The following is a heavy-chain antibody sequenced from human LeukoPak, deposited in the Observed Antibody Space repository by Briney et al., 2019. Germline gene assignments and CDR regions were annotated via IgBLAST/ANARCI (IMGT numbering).Heavy chain of an antibody. V-gene: IGHV3-23*01. D-gene: IGHD5-18*01. CDR2: ISGSGGST. CDR1: GFTFSSYA. J-gene: IGHJ4*02. Sequence: GGSLRLSCAASGFTFSSYAMSWVRQAPGKGLEWVSAISGSGGSTYYADSVKGRFTISRDNSKNTLYLQMNSLRAEATAVYYCAKDSPRGYSYGNFDYWGQGTLVTVSS. CDR3: AKDSPRGYSYGNFDY.